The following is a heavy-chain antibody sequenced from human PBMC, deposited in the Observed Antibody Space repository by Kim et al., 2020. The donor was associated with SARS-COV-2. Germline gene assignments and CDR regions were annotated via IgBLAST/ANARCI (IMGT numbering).Heavy chain of an antibody. CDR1: GFTFSSYS. Sequence: GGSLRLSCAASGFTFSSYSMNWVRQAPGKGLEWVSSISSSSSYIYYADSVKGRLTISRDNAKNSLYLQMNSLRAEDTAVYYCARVVGYCSSTSCYYYYGMDVWGQGTTVTVSS. CDR3: ARVVGYCSSTSCYYYYGMDV. CDR2: ISSSSSYI. V-gene: IGHV3-21*01. J-gene: IGHJ6*02. D-gene: IGHD2-2*03.